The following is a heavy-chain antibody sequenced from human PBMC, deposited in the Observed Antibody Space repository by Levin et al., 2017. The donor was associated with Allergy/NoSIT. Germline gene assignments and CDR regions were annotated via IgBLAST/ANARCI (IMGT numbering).Heavy chain of an antibody. CDR2: ISNSGTTI. J-gene: IGHJ4*02. CDR1: GFAFSGYY. V-gene: IGHV3-11*01. D-gene: IGHD1/OR15-1a*01. Sequence: GGSLRLSCAASGFAFSGYYMSWIRQAPGKGLEWVAYISNSGTTIYYADSVKGRFTIYRDNARNSLYLQLNSLRAEDTAIYHCARDKHDDDSGTTFDFWGRGTLVTVSS. CDR3: ARDKHDDDSGTTFDF.